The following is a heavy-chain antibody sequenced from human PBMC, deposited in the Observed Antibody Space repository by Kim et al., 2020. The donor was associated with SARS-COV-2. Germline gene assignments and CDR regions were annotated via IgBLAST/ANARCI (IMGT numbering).Heavy chain of an antibody. V-gene: IGHV4-39*01. Sequence: SETLSLTCTVSGGSISSGGGYYWAWIRQPPGRGLAWIGNIYYNGKTYYSPSLERRVTISMDTSKPQFSLTLTSVTAADTAVYHCARLYEYTGSYSVYNF. J-gene: IGHJ4*01. D-gene: IGHD1-26*01. CDR2: IYYNGKT. CDR1: GGSISSGGGYY. CDR3: ARLYEYTGSYSVYNF.